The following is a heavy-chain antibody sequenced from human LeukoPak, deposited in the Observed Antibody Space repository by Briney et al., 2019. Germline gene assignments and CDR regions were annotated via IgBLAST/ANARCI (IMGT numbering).Heavy chain of an antibody. D-gene: IGHD6-19*01. CDR3: ARERQWLVQFYYYGMDV. V-gene: IGHV6-1*01. CDR2: TYYRSKWYN. CDR1: GDSVSSNIAA. J-gene: IGHJ6*02. Sequence: SQTLSLTCAISGDSVSSNIAAWNWIRQSPSRGLEWLGRTYYRSKWYNDYAVSVKSRITINPDTSKNQFSLQLNSVTPEDTAVYYCARERQWLVQFYYYGMDVWGQGTTVTVSS.